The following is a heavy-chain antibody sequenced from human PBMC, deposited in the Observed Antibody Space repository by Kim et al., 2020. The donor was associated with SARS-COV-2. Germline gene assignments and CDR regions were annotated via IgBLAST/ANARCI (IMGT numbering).Heavy chain of an antibody. CDR2: IKQDGSEK. Sequence: GGSLRLSCAASGFTFSSYWMSWVRQAPGKGLEWVANIKQDGSEKYYVDSVKGRFTISRDNAKNSLYLQMNSLRAEDTAVYYCARLEDYGGNGPQAHWGQGTLVTISS. V-gene: IGHV3-7*01. D-gene: IGHD4-17*01. J-gene: IGHJ4*02. CDR1: GFTFSSYW. CDR3: ARLEDYGGNGPQAH.